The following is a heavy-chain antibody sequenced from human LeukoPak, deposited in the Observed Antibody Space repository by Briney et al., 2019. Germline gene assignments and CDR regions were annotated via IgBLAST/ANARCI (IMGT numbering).Heavy chain of an antibody. CDR3: AREWELLPHGD. Sequence: ASVKVSCKASGYTFTGYYIHWVRQAPGQGLEWMGWINPYSGGTNYAQKFQGRVTMTRDTSISTAYMELSRLRSDDTAVYYCAREWELLPHGDWGQGTLVTVSS. CDR2: INPYSGGT. D-gene: IGHD1-26*01. CDR1: GYTFTGYY. J-gene: IGHJ4*02. V-gene: IGHV1-2*02.